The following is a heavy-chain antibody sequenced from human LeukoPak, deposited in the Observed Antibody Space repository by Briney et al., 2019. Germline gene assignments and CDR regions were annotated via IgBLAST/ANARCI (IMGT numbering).Heavy chain of an antibody. CDR3: AKDCVVITIFGVVTQGTKSQPPNWFDS. D-gene: IGHD3-3*01. J-gene: IGHJ5*01. CDR1: GFTFSSYA. CDR2: ISGRGGST. V-gene: IGHV3-23*01. Sequence: PGGSLRLSCAASGFTFSSYAMSWVRQAPGKGLEWVSAISGRGGSTYYADSVKGRFTISRDNSKNTLYLQMNSLRAEDTAVYYCAKDCVVITIFGVVTQGTKSQPPNWFDSWGQGTLVTVSS.